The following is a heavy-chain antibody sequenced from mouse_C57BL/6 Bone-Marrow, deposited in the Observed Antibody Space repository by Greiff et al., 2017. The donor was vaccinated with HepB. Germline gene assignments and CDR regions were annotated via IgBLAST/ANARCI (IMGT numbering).Heavy chain of an antibody. D-gene: IGHD1-1*01. CDR3: ALYYYGSAWFAY. Sequence: QVQLQQPGAELVKPGASVKMSCKASGYTFTSYWITWVKQRPGQGLEWIGDIYPGSGSTNYNEKFKSKATLTVDTSSSTAYMQLSSLTSEDSAVYYGALYYYGSAWFAYWGQGTLVTVSA. J-gene: IGHJ3*01. CDR1: GYTFTSYW. V-gene: IGHV1-55*01. CDR2: IYPGSGST.